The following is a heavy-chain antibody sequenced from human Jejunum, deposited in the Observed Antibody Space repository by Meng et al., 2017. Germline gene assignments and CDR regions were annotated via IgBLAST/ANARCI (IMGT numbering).Heavy chain of an antibody. CDR3: SRDGDTGVGGYYFDG. D-gene: IGHD5-18*01. J-gene: IGHJ4*02. CDR1: GYTFTNYG. CDR2: ISTDNGNT. V-gene: IGHV1-18*01. Sequence: QVQLVQSGAEVKKPGASVKVSCKASGYTFTNYGISWVRQAPGQGLEWMGWISTDNGNTNYAQNFQGRVTMTTAYMELSSLTSEDTAVYYCSRDGDTGVGGYYFDGWGQGTLVTVSS.